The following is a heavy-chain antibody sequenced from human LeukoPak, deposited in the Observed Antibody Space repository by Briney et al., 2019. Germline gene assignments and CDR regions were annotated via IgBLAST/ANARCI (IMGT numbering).Heavy chain of an antibody. V-gene: IGHV3-74*01. Sequence: GGSLRLSCAASGFAFSSYWMLWVRQPPGKGLVWVSRINGDGSITTYADSVKGRFTISRDNAKNTLYLQMNSLRAEDTAVYYCAKPEHYDFWSGYPLGYWGQGTLVTVSS. J-gene: IGHJ4*02. CDR3: AKPEHYDFWSGYPLGY. CDR1: GFAFSSYW. D-gene: IGHD3-3*01. CDR2: INGDGSIT.